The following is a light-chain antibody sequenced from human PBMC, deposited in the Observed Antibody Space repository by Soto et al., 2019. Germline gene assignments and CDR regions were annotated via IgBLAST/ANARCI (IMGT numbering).Light chain of an antibody. J-gene: IGLJ3*02. Sequence: QSALTQPASVSGSPGQSITISCTGTSSDVGGYNFVSWYQQHPGKAPRLMIFEVNNRPSGVSDRFSGSKSGNTASLTISGLQAEDEADYYRSSYTFSSTLVAFGGGTKLTVL. CDR3: SSYTFSSTLVA. CDR2: EVN. V-gene: IGLV2-14*01. CDR1: SSDVGGYNF.